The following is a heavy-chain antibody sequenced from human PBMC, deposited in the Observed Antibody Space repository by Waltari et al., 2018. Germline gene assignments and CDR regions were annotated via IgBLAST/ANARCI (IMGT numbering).Heavy chain of an antibody. V-gene: IGHV7-4-1*02. J-gene: IGHJ5*02. Sequence: QVQLVHSGSELKKPGASVKVSCKASGDAFMNDANNWLRQAPGQGLELMGWINTNTGNPTYVQGFTGRFVFSLDTSVSTAYLQINSLKADDTAVYYCAREVVPAATIVVNWFDPWGQGTLVTVSS. CDR2: INTNTGNP. CDR1: GDAFMNDA. D-gene: IGHD2-2*01. CDR3: AREVVPAATIVVNWFDP.